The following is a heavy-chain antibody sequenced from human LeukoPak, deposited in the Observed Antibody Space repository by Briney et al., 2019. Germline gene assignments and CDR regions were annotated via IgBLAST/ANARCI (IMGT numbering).Heavy chain of an antibody. CDR3: ARAVYCGGDCWYYFDS. V-gene: IGHV4-59*13. Sequence: PPETLSLTCSVSGGSTTSYYWSWIRQPPGKALEWIAYIHHSGNTVYSPSLKSRVTISLDTSKNQLSLKLSSVTAADTAIYYCARAVYCGGDCWYYFDSWGQGILVTVSS. CDR2: IHHSGNT. D-gene: IGHD2-21*02. J-gene: IGHJ4*02. CDR1: GGSTTSYY.